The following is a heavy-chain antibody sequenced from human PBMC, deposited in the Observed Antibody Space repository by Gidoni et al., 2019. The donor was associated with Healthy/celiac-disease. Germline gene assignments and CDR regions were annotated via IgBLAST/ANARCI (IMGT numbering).Heavy chain of an antibody. CDR1: GFTFSSYA. CDR3: ANSRAVAVYYYGMDV. J-gene: IGHJ6*02. V-gene: IGHV3-30-3*01. D-gene: IGHD6-19*01. CDR2: ISYDGSNK. Sequence: VQPGRSLRLSCAASGFTFSSYAMHWVRQAPGKGLEWVAVISYDGSNKYYADSVKGRFTISRDNSKNTLYLQMNSLRAEDTAVYYCANSRAVAVYYYGMDVWGQGTTVTVSS.